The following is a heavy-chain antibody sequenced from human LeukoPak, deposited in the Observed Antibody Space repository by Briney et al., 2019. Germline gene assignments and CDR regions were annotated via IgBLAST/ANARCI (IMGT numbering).Heavy chain of an antibody. Sequence: GGSLRLSCAASGFTFSSYWMSWVRQAPGKGLEWVANIKQDGSEKYYVDSVKGRFTISRDNAKNSLCLQMNSLRAEDTAVYYCASGSSLFGGYFDYWGQGTLVTVSS. V-gene: IGHV3-7*01. D-gene: IGHD3-16*01. J-gene: IGHJ4*02. CDR1: GFTFSSYW. CDR2: IKQDGSEK. CDR3: ASGSSLFGGYFDY.